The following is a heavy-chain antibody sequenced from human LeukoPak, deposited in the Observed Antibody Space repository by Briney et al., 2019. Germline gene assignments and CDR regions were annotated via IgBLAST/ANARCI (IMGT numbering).Heavy chain of an antibody. CDR3: ARDLASCAGDCYSDGFDY. CDR1: GGSFSGYY. V-gene: IGHV4-34*01. D-gene: IGHD2-21*02. Sequence: SETLSLTCAVYGGSFSGYYWSWIRQPPGKWLEWIGEINHSGSTKYNPSLKSRVTISVDTSKNQFSLKLSSVTAADTAVYYCARDLASCAGDCYSDGFDYWGQGTLVTVSS. J-gene: IGHJ4*02. CDR2: INHSGST.